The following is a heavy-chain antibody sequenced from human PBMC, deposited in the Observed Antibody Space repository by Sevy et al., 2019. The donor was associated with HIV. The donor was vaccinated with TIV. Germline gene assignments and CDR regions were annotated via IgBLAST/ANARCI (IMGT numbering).Heavy chain of an antibody. Sequence: GGSLRLSCAASGFTFSSYSMNWVRQAPGKGLEWVSSISSSSSYIYYAASVKGRFTISRDNAKNSLYLQMNSLRAEDTAVYYCASIWGGYDYIWGSYRHDYWGQGTLVTVSS. CDR2: ISSSSSYI. D-gene: IGHD3-16*02. CDR1: GFTFSSYS. CDR3: ASIWGGYDYIWGSYRHDY. J-gene: IGHJ4*02. V-gene: IGHV3-21*01.